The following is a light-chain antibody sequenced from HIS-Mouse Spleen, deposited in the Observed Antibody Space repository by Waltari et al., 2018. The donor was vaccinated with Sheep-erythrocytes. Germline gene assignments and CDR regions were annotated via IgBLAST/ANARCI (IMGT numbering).Light chain of an antibody. Sequence: QSALTQPPSASGSPGPSVTISCPGTSRDVGGYNYVSWYQQHPGKAPKLMIYEVSKRPSGVPDRFSGSKSGNTASLTVSGLQAEDEADYYCSSYAGSNNWVFGGGTKLTVL. CDR1: SRDVGGYNY. CDR2: EVS. V-gene: IGLV2-8*01. CDR3: SSYAGSNNWV. J-gene: IGLJ3*02.